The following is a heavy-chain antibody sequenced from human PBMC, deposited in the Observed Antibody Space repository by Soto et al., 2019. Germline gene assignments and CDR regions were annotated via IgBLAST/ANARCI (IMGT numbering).Heavy chain of an antibody. D-gene: IGHD6-19*01. CDR2: IIPIFGTA. CDR3: ARDIAGIAVAGWYGMDV. V-gene: IGHV1-69*01. Sequence: QVQLVQSGAEVKKPGSSVKVSCKASGGTFSSYAISWVRQAPGQGLEWMGGIIPIFGTANYAQKFQGRVTITADESTSTAYMELSSLRSEDTAVYYCARDIAGIAVAGWYGMDVWGQGTTVTVSS. J-gene: IGHJ6*02. CDR1: GGTFSSYA.